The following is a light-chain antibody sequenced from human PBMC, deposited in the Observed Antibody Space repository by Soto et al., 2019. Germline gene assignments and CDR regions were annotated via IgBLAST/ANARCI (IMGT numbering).Light chain of an antibody. CDR2: DAS. Sequence: IVMTHSPATPSVSPGDRATLSRRASQSVSSNLAWYQQKPGQAPRLLIYDASTRATGIPARFSGSGSGTEFTLTISSLQSEDFAVYYCQQYNNWPPITFGQGTRLEI. CDR3: QQYNNWPPIT. V-gene: IGKV3-15*01. J-gene: IGKJ5*01. CDR1: QSVSSN.